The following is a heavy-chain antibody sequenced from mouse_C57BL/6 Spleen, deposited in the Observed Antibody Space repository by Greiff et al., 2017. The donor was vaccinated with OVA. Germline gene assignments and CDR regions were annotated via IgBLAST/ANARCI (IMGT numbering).Heavy chain of an antibody. CDR2: IQPNSGST. CDR1: GYTFTSYW. J-gene: IGHJ2*01. CDR3: AREVVYFDV. V-gene: IGHV1-64*01. D-gene: IGHD1-1*02. Sequence: QVQLQQPGAELVKPGASVKLSCTASGYTFTSYWMHWVKQRPGQGLEWIGMIQPNSGSTNYNEKFKSKATLTVDKSSSKAYLQLSSLTSEDSAVYYCAREVVYFDVWGQGTTLTVSS.